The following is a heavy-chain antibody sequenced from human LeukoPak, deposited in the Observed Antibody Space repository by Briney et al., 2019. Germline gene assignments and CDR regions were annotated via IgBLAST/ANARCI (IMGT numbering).Heavy chain of an antibody. V-gene: IGHV3-48*04. J-gene: IGHJ4*02. CDR3: ARSHPLNYYDSSGYDY. Sequence: LPGGSLRLSCAASGFTFRTYGMSWVRQAPGKGLEWVSYISSSGSTIYYADSVKGRFTISRDNAKNSLYLQMNSLRAEDTAVYYCARSHPLNYYDSSGYDYWGQGTLVTVSS. D-gene: IGHD3-22*01. CDR2: ISSSGSTI. CDR1: GFTFRTYG.